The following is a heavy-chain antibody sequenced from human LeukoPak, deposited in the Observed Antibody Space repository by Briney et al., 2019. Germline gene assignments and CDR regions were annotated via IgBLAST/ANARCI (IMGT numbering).Heavy chain of an antibody. V-gene: IGHV3-43D*04. J-gene: IGHJ5*01. Sequence: GGSLRLSCAASGFSFDDFAMHWVRQVPGKGLEWVSFISCDGNTKYYADSVKGRFTISRENNRNFVYLQMNSLRTEDTAFYYCAKNFRSYYDSSGDPGNWFDSWGQGTLVTVSS. CDR3: AKNFRSYYDSSGDPGNWFDS. CDR2: ISCDGNTK. D-gene: IGHD3-22*01. CDR1: GFSFDDFA.